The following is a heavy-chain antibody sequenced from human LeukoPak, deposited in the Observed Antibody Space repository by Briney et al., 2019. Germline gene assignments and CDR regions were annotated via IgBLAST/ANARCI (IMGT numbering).Heavy chain of an antibody. Sequence: GASVKVSCKASGYTFTSYDINWVRQATGQGLEWMGWMNPNSGNTGYAQKFQGRVTMTRNTSISTAYMELSSLRSEDTAVYYCARGLRVRYCSGGSCYDARRYYHYMDVWGKGTTVTVSS. D-gene: IGHD2-15*01. V-gene: IGHV1-8*01. CDR1: GYTFTSYD. CDR2: MNPNSGNT. CDR3: ARGLRVRYCSGGSCYDARRYYHYMDV. J-gene: IGHJ6*03.